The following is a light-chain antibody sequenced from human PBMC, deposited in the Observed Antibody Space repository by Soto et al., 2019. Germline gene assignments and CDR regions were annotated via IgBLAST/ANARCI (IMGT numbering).Light chain of an antibody. Sequence: QSALTQPRSVTGSPGQSVTISCTGTSSDVGGYNYVSWYQQHPGKAPKLMIYDVSKRPSGVPDRFSGSKSGNTASLTISGLQAEDEADYYCCSYAGSYTSCVVFGGGTKLTVL. CDR1: SSDVGGYNY. V-gene: IGLV2-11*01. CDR2: DVS. CDR3: CSYAGSYTSCVV. J-gene: IGLJ2*01.